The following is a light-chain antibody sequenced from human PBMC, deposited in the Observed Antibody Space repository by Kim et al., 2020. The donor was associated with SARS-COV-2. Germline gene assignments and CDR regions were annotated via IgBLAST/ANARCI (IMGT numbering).Light chain of an antibody. J-gene: IGKJ5*01. CDR3: QRSSWPIT. Sequence: SLYAGDAATLACRARQGVSGFLAWYKQRPGQAPSLLIYDASKRATGIPARVSGSGSETDFTLTISTLEPEDFAIYYCQRSSWPITFGEGTRLEIK. V-gene: IGKV3D-11*01. CDR1: QGVSGF. CDR2: DAS.